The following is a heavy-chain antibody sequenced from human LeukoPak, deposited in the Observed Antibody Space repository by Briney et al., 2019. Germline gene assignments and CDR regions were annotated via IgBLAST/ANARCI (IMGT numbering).Heavy chain of an antibody. D-gene: IGHD6-6*01. J-gene: IGHJ3*02. Sequence: GASVKVSCKASGYTFTSYAMHWVRQAPGQRLEWMGWINAGNGNTKYSQKFQGRVTITRDTSASTAYMELSSLRSEDTAVYYCATDSPPGYSSSADDAFDIWGQGTMVTVSS. V-gene: IGHV1-3*01. CDR3: ATDSPPGYSSSADDAFDI. CDR1: GYTFTSYA. CDR2: INAGNGNT.